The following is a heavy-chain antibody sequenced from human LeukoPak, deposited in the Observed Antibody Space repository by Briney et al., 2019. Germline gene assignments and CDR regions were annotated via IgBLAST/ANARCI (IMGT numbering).Heavy chain of an antibody. CDR3: AKDARTTVVNWYFDL. CDR2: ISSSSSYI. Sequence: PGGSLRLSCAASGFTFSSYSMNWVRQAPGKGLEWVSSISSSSSYIYYADSVKGRFTISRDNAKNSLYLQMNSLRAEDTALYYCAKDARTTVVNWYFDLWGRGTLVTVSS. CDR1: GFTFSSYS. J-gene: IGHJ2*01. D-gene: IGHD4-23*01. V-gene: IGHV3-21*04.